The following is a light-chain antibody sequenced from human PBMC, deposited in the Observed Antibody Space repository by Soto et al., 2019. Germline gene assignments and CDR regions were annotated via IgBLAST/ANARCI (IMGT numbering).Light chain of an antibody. Sequence: QSALTQPASVSGSPGQSITISCTGTSSDVGGYNYVSWYQQHPGKAPKLMIYEVSNRPSGVSNRFSGSKSGNTASLTISGLQAEDEADYYCSSYTSRTNLVVFGGGTKLTVL. CDR2: EVS. V-gene: IGLV2-14*01. J-gene: IGLJ2*01. CDR3: SSYTSRTNLVV. CDR1: SSDVGGYNY.